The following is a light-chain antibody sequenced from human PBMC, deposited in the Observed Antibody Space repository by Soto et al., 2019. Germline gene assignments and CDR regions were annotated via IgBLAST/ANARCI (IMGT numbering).Light chain of an antibody. CDR1: SSNIGSNY. Sequence: QSVLTQPPSASGTPGQRVTISCSGSSSNIGSNYVYWYQQLPGTAPKLLICRNNQRPSGVPDRFSGSKSGTSASLAISGLRSEDEADYYCAAWDDSLNGVVFGGGTKLTVL. J-gene: IGLJ2*01. V-gene: IGLV1-47*01. CDR3: AAWDDSLNGVV. CDR2: RNN.